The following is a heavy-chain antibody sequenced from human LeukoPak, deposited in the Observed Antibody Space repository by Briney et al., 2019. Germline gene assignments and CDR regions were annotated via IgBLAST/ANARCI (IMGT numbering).Heavy chain of an antibody. V-gene: IGHV3-9*02. CDR1: GFSSEDYT. Sequence: PGRSLRLSCAASGFSSEDYTMHWVRQPPGKGLEGVSGVSWNSGNVGYADSVKGRFPISRDNAKNFLYLQMSSLRAEDTALYYCAKAVYGDFQSTVDYWGRGTLVTVSS. CDR2: VSWNSGNV. CDR3: AKAVYGDFQSTVDY. J-gene: IGHJ4*02. D-gene: IGHD4-17*01.